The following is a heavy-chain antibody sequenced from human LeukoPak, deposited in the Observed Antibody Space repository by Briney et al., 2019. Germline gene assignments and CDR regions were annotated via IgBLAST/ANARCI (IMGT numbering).Heavy chain of an antibody. Sequence: GGSLRLSCAGSGFTVSSNYMSWVRQAPGKGPECVSVFYSGGDTYYADSVKGRFTISRDNSKDTLYLQMNSLRAEDTAVYYCAKRDSSGSYLYYFDYWGQGTLVTVSS. V-gene: IGHV3-53*01. CDR3: AKRDSSGSYLYYFDY. J-gene: IGHJ4*02. D-gene: IGHD3-22*01. CDR2: FYSGGDT. CDR1: GFTVSSNY.